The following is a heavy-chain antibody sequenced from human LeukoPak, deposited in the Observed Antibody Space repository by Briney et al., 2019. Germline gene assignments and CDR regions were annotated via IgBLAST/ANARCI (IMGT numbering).Heavy chain of an antibody. CDR1: GFKFNDYG. J-gene: IGHJ6*04. CDR3: AKGRGPTPLGDAGADV. V-gene: IGHV3-33*06. CDR2: VWFDNSNQ. D-gene: IGHD1-26*01. Sequence: GGSLRLSCTASGFKFNDYGMYWVRLPPQKGPEWVALVWFDNSNQHYADSVKGRFFNSRNNEENTLFLHLNSLTVEDTAVYYCAKGRGPTPLGDAGADVWGKGTAVTVSA.